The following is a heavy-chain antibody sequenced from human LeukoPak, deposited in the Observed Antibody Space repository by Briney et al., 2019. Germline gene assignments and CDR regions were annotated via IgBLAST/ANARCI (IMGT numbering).Heavy chain of an antibody. CDR2: TYYRSKWYN. D-gene: IGHD6-13*01. V-gene: IGHV6-1*01. CDR3: ARDRRIEQQLPLRSYYYYYMDV. Sequence: SQTLSLTCAISGDSVSSNSAAWNWIRQSPSRGLEWLGRTYYRSKWYNDYAVSVKSRITINPDTSKNQFPLQLNSVTPEDTAVYYCARDRRIEQQLPLRSYYYYYMDVWGKGTTVTISS. CDR1: GDSVSSNSAA. J-gene: IGHJ6*03.